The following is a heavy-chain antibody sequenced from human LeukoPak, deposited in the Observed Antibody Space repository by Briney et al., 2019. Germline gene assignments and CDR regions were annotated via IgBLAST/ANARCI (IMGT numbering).Heavy chain of an antibody. CDR1: GFTFSSYS. Sequence: GGSLRLSCAASGFTFSSYSMNWVRQAPGKGLEWVSSTSSSSSYIYYADSVKGRFTISRDNAKNSLYLQMNSLRAEDTAVYYCARDCTNGVCFRFDPWGQGTLVTVSS. V-gene: IGHV3-21*01. CDR2: TSSSSSYI. D-gene: IGHD2-8*01. J-gene: IGHJ5*02. CDR3: ARDCTNGVCFRFDP.